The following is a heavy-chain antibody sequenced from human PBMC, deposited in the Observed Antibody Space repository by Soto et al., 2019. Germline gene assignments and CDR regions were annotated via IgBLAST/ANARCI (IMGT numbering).Heavy chain of an antibody. V-gene: IGHV1-18*01. CDR3: AREQRDGYNYGFAY. J-gene: IGHJ4*02. CDR1: GYTFTSYG. Sequence: GASVKVSCKASGYTFTSYGISWVRQAPGQGLEWMGWISAYNGNTNYAQKLQDRVTMTTDTSTSTAYMELRSLRSEDTAVYYCAREQRDGYNYGFAYWSQGTLVTVS. D-gene: IGHD5-12*01. CDR2: ISAYNGNT.